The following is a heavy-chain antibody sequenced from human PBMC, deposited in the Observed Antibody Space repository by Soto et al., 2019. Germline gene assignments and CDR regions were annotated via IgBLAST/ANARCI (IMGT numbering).Heavy chain of an antibody. V-gene: IGHV5-51*01. CDR2: IYPGDSRT. D-gene: IGHD3-3*01. CDR3: ARLPYFTTFYGMDV. CDR1: GDTFTTDW. J-gene: IGHJ6*02. Sequence: PGESLKISCKGSGDTFTTDWIGWVRQMPGKGLEWVGVIYPGDSRTRYSPPFQGQVTISADKSISTAYLQWNSLKASDTAMYYCARLPYFTTFYGMDVWGQGTTVTVSS.